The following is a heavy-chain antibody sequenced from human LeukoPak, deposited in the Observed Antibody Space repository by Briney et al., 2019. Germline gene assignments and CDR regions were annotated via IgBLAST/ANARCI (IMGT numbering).Heavy chain of an antibody. J-gene: IGHJ4*02. CDR3: ARVHVGTDMVDLDY. D-gene: IGHD5-18*01. V-gene: IGHV3-74*01. CDR2: INGDGRIT. Sequence: GGSLRLSCAASGFTLSSYWMHWVRQAPGKGLVWVSRINGDGRITTYADSVKGRFTISRDTAKNTLYLQMNSRRSEETAVYYCARVHVGTDMVDLDYWGQGTLVTVSS. CDR1: GFTLSSYW.